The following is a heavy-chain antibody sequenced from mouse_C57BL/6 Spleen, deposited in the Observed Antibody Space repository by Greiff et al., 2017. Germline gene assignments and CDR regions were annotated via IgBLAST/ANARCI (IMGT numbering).Heavy chain of an antibody. V-gene: IGHV5-9-1*02. CDR3: TREGLLQDYAMDY. CDR1: GFTFSSYA. J-gene: IGHJ4*01. D-gene: IGHD2-3*01. CDR2: ISSGGDYI. Sequence: EVQGVESGEGLVKPGGSLKLSCAASGFTFSSYAMSWVRQTPEKRLEWVAYISSGGDYIYYADTVKGRFTISRDNARNTLYLQMSSLKSEDTAMYYCTREGLLQDYAMDYWGQGTSVTVSS.